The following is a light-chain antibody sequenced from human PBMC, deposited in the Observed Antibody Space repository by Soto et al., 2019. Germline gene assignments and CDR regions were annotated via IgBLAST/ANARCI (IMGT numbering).Light chain of an antibody. CDR1: SSDVGGYNY. CDR3: SSYTSSGSYTGSSIYVV. Sequence: QSALTQPASVSGSPGQSITISCTGTSSDVGGYNYVSWYQHHPGKAPKLMIYEVSNRPSGVSNRFSGSKSGNTASLTISGLQAEDEAAYYCSSYTSSGSYTGSSIYVVFGGGTQLTVL. V-gene: IGLV2-14*01. J-gene: IGLJ2*01. CDR2: EVS.